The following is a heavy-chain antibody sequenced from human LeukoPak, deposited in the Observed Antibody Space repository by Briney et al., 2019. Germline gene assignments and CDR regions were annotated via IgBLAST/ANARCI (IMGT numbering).Heavy chain of an antibody. CDR3: AKAQGGSYGTGFDY. Sequence: GGSLRLSCAASGFTFSNYGMHWVRQAPGKGLEWVAVISNDGNIKLYADSIKGRFTISRDNSKNTLYLQMNSLRAEDTAVYYCAKAQGGSYGTGFDYWGQGTLVTVSS. V-gene: IGHV3-30*18. J-gene: IGHJ4*02. D-gene: IGHD1-26*01. CDR2: ISNDGNIK. CDR1: GFTFSNYG.